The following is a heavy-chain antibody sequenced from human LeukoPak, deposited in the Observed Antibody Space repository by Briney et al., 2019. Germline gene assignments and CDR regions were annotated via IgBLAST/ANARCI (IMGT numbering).Heavy chain of an antibody. CDR3: ARLSPISGSYDY. Sequence: ASVNVSCKASGYTFTSYDINWVRQAPGQGLEWMGWMNPNSGNTGYAQKFQGRVTMTRNTSISTAYMELSSLRSEDTAVYYCARLSPISGSYDYWGQGTLVTVSS. CDR2: MNPNSGNT. J-gene: IGHJ4*02. CDR1: GYTFTSYD. D-gene: IGHD1-26*01. V-gene: IGHV1-8*01.